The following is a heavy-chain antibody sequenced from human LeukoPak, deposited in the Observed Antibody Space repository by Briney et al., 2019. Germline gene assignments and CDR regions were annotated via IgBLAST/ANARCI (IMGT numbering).Heavy chain of an antibody. CDR1: GGSIRSTNYY. D-gene: IGHD3-22*01. J-gene: IGHJ4*02. Sequence: SETLSLTCTVSGGSIRSTNYYWSWIRQDPAKGLEWIGYIYHSGSTYYNPALKSRVTISLDTSKNQFSLKSRSVTAADTAAYYCTRANYYDSTGYLPVVYPSDYWGQGTLVTVSS. CDR3: TRANYYDSTGYLPVVYPSDY. CDR2: IYHSGST. V-gene: IGHV4-31*03.